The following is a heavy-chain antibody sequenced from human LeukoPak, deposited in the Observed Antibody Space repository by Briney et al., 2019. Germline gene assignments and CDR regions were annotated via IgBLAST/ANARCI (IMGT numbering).Heavy chain of an antibody. CDR1: GDSVSSNSDV. CDR2: TYYRSKWYN. Sequence: SQTLSLTCAISGDSVSSNSDVWNWIRQSPSRGLGWLGRTYYRSKWYNDYAVSVKSRITINPDTSKNQFSLQLNYVTPEDTAVYYCARRYTFDAFDIWGQGTMVTVSS. V-gene: IGHV6-1*01. D-gene: IGHD2/OR15-2a*01. J-gene: IGHJ3*02. CDR3: ARRYTFDAFDI.